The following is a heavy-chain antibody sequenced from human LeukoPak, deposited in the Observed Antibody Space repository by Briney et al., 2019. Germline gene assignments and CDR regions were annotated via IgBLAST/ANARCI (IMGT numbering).Heavy chain of an antibody. CDR1: GGSISSGSYY. D-gene: IGHD1-26*01. J-gene: IGHJ4*02. CDR3: ARGSGSYDY. V-gene: IGHV4-61*02. CDR2: IYTSGST. Sequence: PSETLSLTCTVSGGSISSGSYYWSWIRQPAGKGLEWIGRIYTSGSTNYNPSLKSRVTISVDTSKNQFSLKLSSVTAADTAVYYCARGSGSYDYWGQGTLVTVSS.